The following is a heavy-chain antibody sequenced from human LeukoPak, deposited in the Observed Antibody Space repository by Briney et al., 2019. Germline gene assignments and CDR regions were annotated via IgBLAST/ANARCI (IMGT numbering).Heavy chain of an antibody. CDR2: IKSDGKT. D-gene: IGHD3-22*01. CDR1: GFTVSRYW. Sequence: GGSLRLSCEASGFTVSRYWMHWVRQAPGKGLVWVSRIKSDGKTNYADSVKGRFTISRDNAKNTVSLQMDSLRAEDTGVYYCARAPSEVGGYYPEYFRHWGQGTLVTVSS. V-gene: IGHV3-74*01. CDR3: ARAPSEVGGYYPEYFRH. J-gene: IGHJ1*01.